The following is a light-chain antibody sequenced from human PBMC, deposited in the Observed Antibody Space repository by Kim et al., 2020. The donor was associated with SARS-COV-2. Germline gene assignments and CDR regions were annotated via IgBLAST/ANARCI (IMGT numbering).Light chain of an antibody. CDR2: GASNGAS. Sequence: PGERATLSWRASQDVSSNLAWYQQKPGQAPRLLIYGASNGASTRATGVPARFSGSGSGTDFTLSISSLQSEDSAIYYCQQYNDWPSFGQGTKLEI. J-gene: IGKJ2*03. V-gene: IGKV3-15*01. CDR3: QQYNDWPS. CDR1: QDVSSN.